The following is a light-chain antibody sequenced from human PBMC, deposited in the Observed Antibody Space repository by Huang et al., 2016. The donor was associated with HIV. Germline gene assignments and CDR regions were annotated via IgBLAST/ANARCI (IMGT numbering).Light chain of an antibody. V-gene: IGKV3-15*01. CDR2: GAS. CDR1: QSVSSN. Sequence: EIVMTQSPATLSVSPGERATLSCRASQSVSSNLAWYQQKPGQAPRLVIYGASTRATGIPARFSGSGSGTEFTLTISSLQSEDFAVYYCQQYNNWPITFGQETRLEIK. J-gene: IGKJ5*01. CDR3: QQYNNWPIT.